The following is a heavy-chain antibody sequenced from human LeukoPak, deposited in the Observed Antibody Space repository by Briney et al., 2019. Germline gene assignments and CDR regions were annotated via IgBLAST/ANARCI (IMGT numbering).Heavy chain of an antibody. CDR2: IRSKAYGGTT. V-gene: IGHV3-49*04. CDR3: TRPHREYQLLWDFDY. CDR1: GFTFGDYA. Sequence: GGSLRLSCTASGFTFGDYAMSWVRQAPGKGLEWVGFIRSKAYGGTTEYAASVKGRFTISRDDSRSIAYLQMNSLKTEDTAVYYCTRPHREYQLLWDFDYWGQGTLVTVPS. D-gene: IGHD2-2*01. J-gene: IGHJ4*02.